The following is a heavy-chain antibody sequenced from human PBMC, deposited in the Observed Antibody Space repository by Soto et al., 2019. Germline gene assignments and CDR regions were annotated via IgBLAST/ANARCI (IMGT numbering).Heavy chain of an antibody. V-gene: IGHV1-69*01. D-gene: IGHD4-17*01. CDR1: GGTFSSYS. Sequence: QVQLVQSGAEVKKSGSSVKVSCKASGGTFSSYSISWVRQAPGQGLEWMGGITPLFGTANYAQKFQGRVTITADESTSTADMQLSSLRSEDTAVDYCARYGSGDYGKPFDDWGQGTLVTVSS. CDR3: ARYGSGDYGKPFDD. CDR2: ITPLFGTA. J-gene: IGHJ4*02.